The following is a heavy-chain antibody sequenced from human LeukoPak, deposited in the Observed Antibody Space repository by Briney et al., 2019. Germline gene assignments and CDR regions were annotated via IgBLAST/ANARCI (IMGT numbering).Heavy chain of an antibody. V-gene: IGHV3-23*01. D-gene: IGHD2-2*01. Sequence: GGSLRLSCAASGFTFSSYARSWVRQPPGKGLEWVSAISGSGGSTYYADSVKGRFTISRDNSKNTLYLQMNSLRAEDTAVYYCARLGYCSSTSCYQSGFDPWGQGTLVTVSS. J-gene: IGHJ5*02. CDR1: GFTFSSYA. CDR2: ISGSGGST. CDR3: ARLGYCSSTSCYQSGFDP.